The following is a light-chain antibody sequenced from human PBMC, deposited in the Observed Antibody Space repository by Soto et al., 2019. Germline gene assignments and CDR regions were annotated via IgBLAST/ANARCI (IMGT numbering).Light chain of an antibody. CDR2: SNN. Sequence: QSVLTQPPSAYGTPGQRVTISCSGSSSNIGSNYVYWYQQLPVTAPKLLIYSNNQRPSGVPDRFSGSKSGTSASLAISGLRSEDEADYYCAAWDDSLSGWVFGGGTKLTVL. J-gene: IGLJ3*02. V-gene: IGLV1-47*02. CDR3: AAWDDSLSGWV. CDR1: SSNIGSNY.